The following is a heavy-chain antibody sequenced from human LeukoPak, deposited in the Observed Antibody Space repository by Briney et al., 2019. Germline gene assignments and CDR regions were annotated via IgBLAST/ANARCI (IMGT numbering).Heavy chain of an antibody. D-gene: IGHD4/OR15-4a*01. Sequence: PGGSLRLSCAASGFTFSSYSMKWVRQARGKGLEWVSSISGSRSYIYYADSVKGRFTISRDNAKNSLYLQMNSLRAEDTAVYYCARRAGAYSHPYDYWGQGTLVTVSS. CDR2: ISGSRSYI. CDR1: GFTFSSYS. V-gene: IGHV3-21*01. CDR3: ARRAGAYSHPYDY. J-gene: IGHJ4*02.